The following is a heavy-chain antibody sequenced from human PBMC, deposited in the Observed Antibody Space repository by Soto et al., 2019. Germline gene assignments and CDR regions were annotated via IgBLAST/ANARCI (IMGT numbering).Heavy chain of an antibody. CDR3: ARDSLEYYDFWSGWDYYYGMDV. CDR1: GGSISSYY. CDR2: IYYSGST. J-gene: IGHJ6*02. Sequence: PSETLSLTCTVSGGSISSYYWSWIRQPPGKGLEWIGYIYYSGSTNYNPSLKSRVTISVDTSKNQFSLKLSSVTAAVTAVYYCARDSLEYYDFWSGWDYYYGMDVWGQGTTVTVS. V-gene: IGHV4-59*01. D-gene: IGHD3-3*01.